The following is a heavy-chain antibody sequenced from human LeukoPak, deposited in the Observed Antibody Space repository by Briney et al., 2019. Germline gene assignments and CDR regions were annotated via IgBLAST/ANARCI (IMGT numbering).Heavy chain of an antibody. V-gene: IGHV4-4*09. CDR2: IHTSGGS. J-gene: IGHJ4*02. CDR1: GGSITTYF. D-gene: IGHD1-26*01. CDR3: ARLGSYHDF. Sequence: PSETLSLTCTVSGGSITTYFWSWIRQPPGKGLEWMGHIHTSGGSSYYPSLKSRHTMSIDTSRNQLSLKLTSVTAADTALYFCARLGSYHDFWGQGALVTVSS.